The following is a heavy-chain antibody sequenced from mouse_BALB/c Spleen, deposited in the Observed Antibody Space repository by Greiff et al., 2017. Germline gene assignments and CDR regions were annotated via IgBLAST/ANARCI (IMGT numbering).Heavy chain of an antibody. CDR3: TREYDGSSWFAY. J-gene: IGHJ3*01. D-gene: IGHD2-14*01. CDR1: GYTFTSYY. Sequence: VQLVESGAELVKPGASVKLSCKASGYTFTSYYMYWVKQRPGQGLEWIGEINPSNGGTNFNEKFKSKATLTVDKSSSTAYMQLSSLTSEDSAVYYCTREYDGSSWFAYWGQGTLVTVSA. CDR2: INPSNGGT. V-gene: IGHV1S81*02.